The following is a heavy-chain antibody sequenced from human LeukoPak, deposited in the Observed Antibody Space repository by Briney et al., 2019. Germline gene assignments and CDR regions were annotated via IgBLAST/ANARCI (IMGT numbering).Heavy chain of an antibody. J-gene: IGHJ4*02. CDR3: ARRAGDHYYFDY. CDR2: INPSSGST. V-gene: IGHV1-46*01. CDR1: GYIFTNYY. Sequence: ASVKVSCKASGYIFTNYYMHWVRQAPGQGLEWMGIINPSSGSTSYAQKFQDRVKMTRDTSRSTVYMELSSLRSEDTAVYYCARRAGDHYYFDYWGQGTLVTVSS. D-gene: IGHD7-27*01.